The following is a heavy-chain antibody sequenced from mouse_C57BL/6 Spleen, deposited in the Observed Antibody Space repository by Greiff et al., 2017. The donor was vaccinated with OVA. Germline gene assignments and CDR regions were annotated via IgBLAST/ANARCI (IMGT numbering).Heavy chain of an antibody. Sequence: QVQLQQPGAELVRPGSSVKLSCKASGYTFTSYWMDWVKQRPGQGLEWIGNIYPSDSETHYNQKFKDKATLTVDKSSSTAYMQLSSLTSEDSAVYYCAREAGYHGTYYYAMDYWGQGTSVTVSS. V-gene: IGHV1-61*01. CDR3: AREAGYHGTYYYAMDY. J-gene: IGHJ4*01. D-gene: IGHD2-2*01. CDR1: GYTFTSYW. CDR2: IYPSDSET.